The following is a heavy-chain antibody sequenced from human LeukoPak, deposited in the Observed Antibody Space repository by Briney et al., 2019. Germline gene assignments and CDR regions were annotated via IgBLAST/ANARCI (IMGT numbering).Heavy chain of an antibody. CDR1: GFTFSDYY. J-gene: IGHJ4*02. V-gene: IGHV3-11*06. D-gene: IGHD4-11*01. CDR3: ARRLTTGGFFDY. Sequence: SGGSLRLSCAASGFTFSDYYMSWIRQAPGKGLVWVSYISSSSSYTNYADSVKGRFTISRDNAKNSLYLQMNSLRAEDTAVYYCARRLTTGGFFDYWGQGTLVTVSS. CDR2: ISSSSSYT.